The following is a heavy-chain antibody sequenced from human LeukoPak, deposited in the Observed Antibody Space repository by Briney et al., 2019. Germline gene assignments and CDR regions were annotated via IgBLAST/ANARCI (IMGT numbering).Heavy chain of an antibody. D-gene: IGHD3-10*01. CDR2: ISGDGGST. CDR1: GFTFDDYA. J-gene: IGHJ3*02. Sequence: PGGSLRLSCAASGFTFDDYAMHWVRQAPGKGLEWVSLISGDGGSTYYADSVKGRFTISRDNSKNTLYLQMNSLRAEDTAVYYCARDYGDAFDIWGQGTMVTVSS. CDR3: ARDYGDAFDI. V-gene: IGHV3-43*02.